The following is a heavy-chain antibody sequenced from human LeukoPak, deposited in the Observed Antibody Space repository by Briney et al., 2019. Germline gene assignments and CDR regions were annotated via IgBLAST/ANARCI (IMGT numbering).Heavy chain of an antibody. CDR1: GFTFSSYG. V-gene: IGHV3-33*01. Sequence: PGRSLRLSCAASGFTFSSYGMHWVRQAPGKGLEWVATIWYDGSNKYYADSVKGRFTISRDNSKHTLYLQMNSLGAEDTAVYYCARDLAPRNMDTTMVRPDYWGQGTLVTVSS. J-gene: IGHJ4*02. D-gene: IGHD5-18*01. CDR3: ARDLAPRNMDTTMVRPDY. CDR2: IWYDGSNK.